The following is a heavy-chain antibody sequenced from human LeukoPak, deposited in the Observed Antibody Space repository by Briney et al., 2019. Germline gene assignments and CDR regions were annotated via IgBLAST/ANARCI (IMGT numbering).Heavy chain of an antibody. CDR1: GFTFSSYA. V-gene: IGHV3-23*01. D-gene: IGHD3-3*01. J-gene: IGHJ4*02. CDR3: AKELPVTHFGVWSHGY. CDR2: ISGSGGST. Sequence: GGSLRLSCAASGFTFSSYAMSWVRQAPGKGLEWVSAISGSGGSTYYADSVKGRFTISRDNSKNTLYLQMNSLRAEDTAVYYCAKELPVTHFGVWSHGYWGQGTLVTVSS.